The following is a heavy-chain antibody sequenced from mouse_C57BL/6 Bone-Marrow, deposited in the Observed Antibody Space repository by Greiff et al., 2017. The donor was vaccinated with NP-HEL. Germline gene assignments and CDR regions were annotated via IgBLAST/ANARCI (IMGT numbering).Heavy chain of an antibody. V-gene: IGHV1-62-2*01. J-gene: IGHJ1*03. CDR2: FYPGSGSI. Sequence: QVQLKESGAELVKPGASVKLSCKASGYTFTEYTIHWVKQRSGQGLEWIGWFYPGSGSIKYNEKFKDKATLTADKSSSTVYMELSRLTSEDSAVYFCARHEDEMKMGRGYWRGWYFDVWGTGTTVTVSS. D-gene: IGHD2-3*01. CDR3: ARHEDEMKMGRGYWRGWYFDV. CDR1: GYTFTEYT.